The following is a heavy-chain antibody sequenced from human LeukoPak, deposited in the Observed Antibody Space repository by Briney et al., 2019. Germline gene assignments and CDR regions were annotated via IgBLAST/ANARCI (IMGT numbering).Heavy chain of an antibody. D-gene: IGHD3-22*01. CDR3: AKADTYYYDSSGPLADY. Sequence: QPGGSLRLSCAASGFTFSSYAMSWVRQAPGKGLERVSAISGSGGSTYYADSVKGRFTISRDNSKNTLYLQMNSLRAEDTAVYYCAKADTYYYDSSGPLADYWGQGTLVTVSS. V-gene: IGHV3-23*01. CDR1: GFTFSSYA. CDR2: ISGSGGST. J-gene: IGHJ4*02.